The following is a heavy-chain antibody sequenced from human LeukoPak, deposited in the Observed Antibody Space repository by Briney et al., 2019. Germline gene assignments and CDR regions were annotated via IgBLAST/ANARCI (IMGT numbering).Heavy chain of an antibody. V-gene: IGHV3-23*01. J-gene: IGHJ3*02. CDR2: IRGSGGST. D-gene: IGHD1-1*01. CDR3: AKDWNDVGSDAFHI. Sequence: GGSLRLSCAASGFTFSRYAMSWVRQAPGRGLEWVSAIRGSGGSTYSVASVKGRFTISRDNSKNTLYQKMNNLRAEDTAIYFCAKDWNDVGSDAFHIWGQGTMVTVSS. CDR1: GFTFSRYA.